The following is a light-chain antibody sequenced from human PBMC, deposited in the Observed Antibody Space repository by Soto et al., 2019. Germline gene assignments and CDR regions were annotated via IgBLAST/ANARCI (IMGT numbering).Light chain of an antibody. J-gene: IGLJ2*01. CDR2: EVS. Sequence: QSVLTQPPSASGSPGQSVTISCTGTSSDVGGYNYVSWYQHHPGKVPKLMIYEVSKRPSGVPDRFSGSKSGNTASLTVSGLQAEDEADYYCSSYAGTNNLVFGGGTKVTVL. CDR1: SSDVGGYNY. V-gene: IGLV2-8*01. CDR3: SSYAGTNNLV.